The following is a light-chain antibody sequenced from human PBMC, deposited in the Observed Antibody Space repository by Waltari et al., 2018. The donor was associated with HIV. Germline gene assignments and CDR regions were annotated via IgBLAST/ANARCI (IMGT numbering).Light chain of an antibody. CDR3: QQRSNWPWT. V-gene: IGKV3-11*01. J-gene: IGKJ1*01. CDR2: DAS. CDR1: PSVRSY. Sequence: DIVLTQSPATLALSPGERATLSCRASPSVRSYLAWYQQKPGQAPRLLIYDASNSATGIPARFSGSGSGTTFTLTISSLEPEDFAVYYCQQRSNWPWTFGQGTKVEIK.